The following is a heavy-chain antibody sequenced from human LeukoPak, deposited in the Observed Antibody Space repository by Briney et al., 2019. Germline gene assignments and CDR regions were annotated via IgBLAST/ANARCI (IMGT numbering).Heavy chain of an antibody. CDR3: AREGGDV. Sequence: GGSLRLSCAASGFALGSYEVNWVRQAPGKGLEWVSYISSGSSPIYYSDSVKGRFTISRDNAKNSVYLQMDSLRAEDTAVYYCAREGGDVWGQGTTVTVSS. J-gene: IGHJ6*02. D-gene: IGHD2-15*01. CDR2: ISSGSSPI. CDR1: GFALGSYE. V-gene: IGHV3-48*03.